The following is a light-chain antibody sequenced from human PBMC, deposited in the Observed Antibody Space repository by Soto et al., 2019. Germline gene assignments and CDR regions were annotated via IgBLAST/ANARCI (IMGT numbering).Light chain of an antibody. CDR3: EQYGSSSPT. V-gene: IGKV3-20*01. CDR2: DAS. Sequence: EIVLTQSPGTLSLSPGERATLSCRASQSVSSRSLAWYQQRPGQGPRLLIYDASTRSTGIPDRFSGSGSGTDFTLTISRLEPEDFAVYFCEQYGSSSPTFGQGTKLEFK. J-gene: IGKJ2*01. CDR1: QSVSSRS.